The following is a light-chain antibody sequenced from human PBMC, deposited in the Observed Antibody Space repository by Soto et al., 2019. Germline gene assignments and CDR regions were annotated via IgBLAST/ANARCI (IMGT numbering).Light chain of an antibody. CDR2: EVS. J-gene: IGLJ1*01. V-gene: IGLV2-14*01. CDR3: SSFRSGSTL. CDR1: SSDVGGYNY. Sequence: QSALTQPPSASGSPGQSVTISCTGTSSDVGGYNYVSWYQQHPGKAPKLMIYEVSNRPSGVSNRFSGSKSGNTASLTISGLQAEDEADYYCSSFRSGSTLFGTGTKLTVL.